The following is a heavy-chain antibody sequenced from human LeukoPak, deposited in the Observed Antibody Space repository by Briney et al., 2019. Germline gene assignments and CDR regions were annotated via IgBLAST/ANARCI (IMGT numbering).Heavy chain of an antibody. J-gene: IGHJ4*02. Sequence: SETLSLTCTVSGGSISSYYWSWIRQPPGKGLEWIGYIYYSGSTKYNPSLKSRVTISVDTSKNQFSLKLSSVTAADTAVYYCARLLWFGEPFDYWGQGALVTVSS. CDR1: GGSISSYY. V-gene: IGHV4-59*01. CDR2: IYYSGST. D-gene: IGHD3-10*01. CDR3: ARLLWFGEPFDY.